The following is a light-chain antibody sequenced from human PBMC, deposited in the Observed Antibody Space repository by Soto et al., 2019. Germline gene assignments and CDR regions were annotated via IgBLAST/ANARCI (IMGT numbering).Light chain of an antibody. V-gene: IGKV3D-20*02. Sequence: EIVLTQSPGSLSLPPGEGATLSWRASQSVSSSYLAWYQQKPGQAPRLLIYGASSRATGTPDRFSGSGSGTDFTLTISRLEPEDFAVYYCQQRNNWPITFGQGTRLEIK. J-gene: IGKJ5*01. CDR1: QSVSSSY. CDR3: QQRNNWPIT. CDR2: GAS.